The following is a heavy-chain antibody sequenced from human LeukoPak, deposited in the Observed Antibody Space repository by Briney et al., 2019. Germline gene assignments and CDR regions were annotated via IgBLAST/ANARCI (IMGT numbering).Heavy chain of an antibody. CDR2: IKQDGSEK. CDR1: GFTFSSYA. J-gene: IGHJ4*02. Sequence: GGSLRLSCAASGFTFSSYAMNWVRQAPGKGLEWVANIKQDGSEKYYVDSVEGRFTISRDNAKNSLYLQMDSLRAEDTAVYYCARDPGYGDFDYWGQGTLVTVSS. CDR3: ARDPGYGDFDY. V-gene: IGHV3-7*01. D-gene: IGHD4-17*01.